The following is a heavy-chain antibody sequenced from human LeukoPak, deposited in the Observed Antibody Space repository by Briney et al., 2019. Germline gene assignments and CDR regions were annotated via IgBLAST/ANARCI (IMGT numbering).Heavy chain of an antibody. V-gene: IGHV3-23*01. D-gene: IGHD2-15*01. CDR2: ISGSGGST. CDR1: GFTFSSYA. Sequence: GASPRLSCAASGFTFSSYAMSWVRQAPGKGLGWVPAISGSGGSTYYADSVKGRFTISRDNSKNTLYLQMNSLRAEDTAVYYCAKMVGGYCSGGSCYYYGMDVWGQGTTVTVSS. CDR3: AKMVGGYCSGGSCYYYGMDV. J-gene: IGHJ6*02.